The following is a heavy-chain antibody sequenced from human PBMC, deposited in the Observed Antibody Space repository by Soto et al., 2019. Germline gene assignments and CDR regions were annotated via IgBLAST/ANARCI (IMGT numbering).Heavy chain of an antibody. Sequence: GASVKVSCKASGYTFTSCYMNWVRQAPGQGLEWLGIINPSGGYTTYAQRFLGRVTMTSDTSTSTVHMELGSLTSEDTAVYYCARDRDIRPIVVVTTEVNWFDPWGQGTLVTVSS. V-gene: IGHV1-46*01. CDR3: ARDRDIRPIVVVTTEVNWFDP. CDR2: INPSGGYT. CDR1: GYTFTSCY. J-gene: IGHJ5*02. D-gene: IGHD3-22*01.